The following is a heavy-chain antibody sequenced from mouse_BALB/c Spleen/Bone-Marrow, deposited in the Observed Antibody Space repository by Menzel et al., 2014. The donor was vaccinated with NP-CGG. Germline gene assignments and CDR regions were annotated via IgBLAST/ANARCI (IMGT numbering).Heavy chain of an antibody. D-gene: IGHD2-4*01. CDR3: ARDDYDDQYCFDY. J-gene: IGHJ2*01. V-gene: IGHV5-6-5*01. CDR1: GFTFSSYA. Sequence: EVHLVESGGGLVKPGGSLKLSCAASGFTFSSYAMSWVRQTPEKRLEWVASISSGGSTYYPDSVKGRFTISRDNARNILHLQMNSLRSEDTAMYYCARDDYDDQYCFDYWGQGTTLTVSS. CDR2: ISSGGST.